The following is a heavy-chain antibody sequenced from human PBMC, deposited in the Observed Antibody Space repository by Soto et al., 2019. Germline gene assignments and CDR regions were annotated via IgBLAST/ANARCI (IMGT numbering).Heavy chain of an antibody. J-gene: IGHJ6*02. CDR3: ARLSTGFCTKTTCQHYSGMDV. D-gene: IGHD2-8*01. V-gene: IGHV5-51*01. CDR1: GYSFTSYW. Sequence: EALKSSCKGSGYSFTSYWIGWVRQMPGKGLEWMGIIYPGDSDTRYSPSFQGQVTISADKSISTAYLQWSSLKASDTAMYYCARLSTGFCTKTTCQHYSGMDVSCQATTVTLSS. CDR2: IYPGDSDT.